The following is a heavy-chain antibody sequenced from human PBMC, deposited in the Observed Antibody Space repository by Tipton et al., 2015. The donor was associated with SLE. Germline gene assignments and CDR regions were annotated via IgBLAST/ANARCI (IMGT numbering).Heavy chain of an antibody. CDR2: IYYSGST. V-gene: IGHV4-59*01. CDR3: ARGYQLPLGPYYYYYMDV. J-gene: IGHJ6*03. D-gene: IGHD2-2*01. CDR1: GGSISSYY. Sequence: LRLSFTVSGGSISSYYWNWFRQPPGKGLEWIGYIYYSGSTNYNPSLKSRVTISVDTSKNQFSLKLSSVTAADTAVYYCARGYQLPLGPYYYYYMDVWGKGTTVTVSS.